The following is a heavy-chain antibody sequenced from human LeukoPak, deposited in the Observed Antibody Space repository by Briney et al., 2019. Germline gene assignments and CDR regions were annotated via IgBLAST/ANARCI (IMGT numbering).Heavy chain of an antibody. D-gene: IGHD2-2*01. J-gene: IGHJ5*02. CDR1: GGSFSGYY. V-gene: IGHV4-34*01. CDR3: AREKGGYCSSTSCYQFDP. CDR2: INHSGST. Sequence: SETLSLTCAVYGGSFSGYYWSWIRQPPGKGLEWIGEINHSGSTNYNPSLKSRVTISVDASKNQFSLKLSSVTAADTAVYYCAREKGGYCSSTSCYQFDPWGQGTLVTVSS.